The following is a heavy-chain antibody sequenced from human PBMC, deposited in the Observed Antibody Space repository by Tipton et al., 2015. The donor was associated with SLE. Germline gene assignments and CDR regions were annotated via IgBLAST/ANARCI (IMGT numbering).Heavy chain of an antibody. CDR3: AKDGYNHDAFDI. J-gene: IGHJ3*02. Sequence: SLRLSCAASGFTFSSYAMSWVRQAPGKGLEWVSAISGSGGSTYYADSVKGRFTISRDNSKNTLYLQMNSLRAEDTAVYYCAKDGYNHDAFDIWGQGTMVTVSS. CDR1: GFTFSSYA. D-gene: IGHD5-18*01. V-gene: IGHV3-23*01. CDR2: ISGSGGST.